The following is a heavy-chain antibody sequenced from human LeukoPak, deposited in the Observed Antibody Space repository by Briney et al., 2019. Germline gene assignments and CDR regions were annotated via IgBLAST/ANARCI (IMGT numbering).Heavy chain of an antibody. CDR1: GFTFSDYY. CDR2: ISSSSSYT. CDR3: VAGYFRAYYFDY. Sequence: GGSLRLSCAASGFTFSDYYMSWIRQAPGKGLESLSYISSSSSYTNYADSVKGRFTISRDNAKNSLYLKMNSLRAEDTAVYYCVAGYFRAYYFDYWGQGTLVTVSS. J-gene: IGHJ4*02. D-gene: IGHD3-9*01. V-gene: IGHV3-11*03.